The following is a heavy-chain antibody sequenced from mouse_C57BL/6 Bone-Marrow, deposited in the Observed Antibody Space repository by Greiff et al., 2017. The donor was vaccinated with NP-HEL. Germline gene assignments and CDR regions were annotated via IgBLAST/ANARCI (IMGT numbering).Heavy chain of an antibody. CDR2: IWSGGST. CDR3: ARNPALYGGLAWFAY. D-gene: IGHD1-1*02. Sequence: VKLMESGPGLVQPSQSLSITCTVSGFSLTSYGVHWVRQSPGKGLEWLGVIWSGGSTDYNAAFISRLSISKDNSKSQVFFKMNSLQADDTAIYYCARNPALYGGLAWFAYWGQGTLVTVSA. CDR1: GFSLTSYG. J-gene: IGHJ3*01. V-gene: IGHV2-2*01.